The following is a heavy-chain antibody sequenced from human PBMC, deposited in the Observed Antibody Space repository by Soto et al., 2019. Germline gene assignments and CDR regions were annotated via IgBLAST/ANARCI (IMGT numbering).Heavy chain of an antibody. Sequence: GGSLRLSCAASGFTFSSYWMSWVRQAPGKGLEWVANIKQDGSEKYYVDSVKGRFTISRDNAKNSLYLQMNSLRAEDTAVYYCARALLGYSSSGDYWGQGTLVTVSS. CDR1: GFTFSSYW. J-gene: IGHJ4*02. CDR2: IKQDGSEK. V-gene: IGHV3-7*03. D-gene: IGHD6-13*01. CDR3: ARALLGYSSSGDY.